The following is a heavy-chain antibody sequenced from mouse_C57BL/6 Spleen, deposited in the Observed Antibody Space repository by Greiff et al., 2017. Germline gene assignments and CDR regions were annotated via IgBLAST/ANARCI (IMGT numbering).Heavy chain of an antibody. J-gene: IGHJ4*01. CDR3: AREGGSGKVYYAMDY. D-gene: IGHD3-2*02. CDR1: GYTFTSYW. V-gene: IGHV1-53*01. CDR2: INPSNGGT. Sequence: QVQLQQPGTELVKPGASVKLSCKASGYTFTSYWMHWVKQRPGQGLEWIGNINPSNGGTNYNEKFKSKATLTVDKSSSTAYMQLSSLTSEDSAVYYGAREGGSGKVYYAMDYWGQGTTVTVSS.